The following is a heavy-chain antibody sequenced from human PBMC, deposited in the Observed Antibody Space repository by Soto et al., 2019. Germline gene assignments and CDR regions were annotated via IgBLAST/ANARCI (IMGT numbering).Heavy chain of an antibody. CDR1: GGTFSSYA. Sequence: QVQLVQSGAEVKKPGSSVKVSCKASGGTFSSYAISWVRQAPGQGLEWMGGIIPIFGTANYAQKFQGRVTITADKSTSTAYRELSSLRSEDTAVYYCARVQGAYYDFWSGYSRYNWFDPWGQGTLVTVSS. V-gene: IGHV1-69*06. D-gene: IGHD3-3*01. CDR3: ARVQGAYYDFWSGYSRYNWFDP. CDR2: IIPIFGTA. J-gene: IGHJ5*02.